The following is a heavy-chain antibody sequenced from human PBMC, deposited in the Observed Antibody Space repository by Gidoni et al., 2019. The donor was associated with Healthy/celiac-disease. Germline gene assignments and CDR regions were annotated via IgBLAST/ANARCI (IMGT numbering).Heavy chain of an antibody. CDR1: GGPFSSYA. D-gene: IGHD4-17*01. CDR2: IISIFGTA. CDR3: ASNYDYGDYNWFDP. Sequence: QVQLVQSGAAGKKPGSSVKVSCKASGGPFSSYAISWVRQAPGQGLEWMGGIISIFGTANYAQKFQGRVTITADKSTSTAYMELSSLRSEDTAVYYCASNYDYGDYNWFDPWGQGTLVTVSS. J-gene: IGHJ5*02. V-gene: IGHV1-69*06.